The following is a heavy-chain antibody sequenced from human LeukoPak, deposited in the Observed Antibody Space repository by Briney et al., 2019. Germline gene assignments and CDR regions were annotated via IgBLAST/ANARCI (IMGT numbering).Heavy chain of an antibody. D-gene: IGHD5-12*01. Sequence: ASVKVSCKASGYTFTGYYRHWVRQAPGQGLEWMGWINPKNGGTNYLQKFQGRVIMTRDTSVSTAYMELSRLRSDDTAVYYCARGFGYSTAYDLGSWGQGTLVTVSP. CDR1: GYTFTGYY. CDR3: ARGFGYSTAYDLGS. CDR2: INPKNGGT. V-gene: IGHV1-2*02. J-gene: IGHJ4*02.